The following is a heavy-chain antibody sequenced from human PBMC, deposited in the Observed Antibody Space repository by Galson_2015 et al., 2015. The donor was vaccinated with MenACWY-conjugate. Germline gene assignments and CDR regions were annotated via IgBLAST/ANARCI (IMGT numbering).Heavy chain of an antibody. D-gene: IGHD6-19*01. CDR2: ISTSGGSA. CDR1: GFTFGSYD. Sequence: SLRLSCAASGFTFGSYDMSWVRQAPGKGLEWVSTISTSGGSAYSADSVKGRFTISRDNSKNTLYLQMNSLRAEDTAVYYCARDPQGLVPLNWFDSWGQGALFTVSS. CDR3: ARDPQGLVPLNWFDS. J-gene: IGHJ5*01. V-gene: IGHV3-23*01.